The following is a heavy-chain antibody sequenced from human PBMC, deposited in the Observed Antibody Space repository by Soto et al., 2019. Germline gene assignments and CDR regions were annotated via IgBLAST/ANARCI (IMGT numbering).Heavy chain of an antibody. CDR2: ISGSGGST. D-gene: IGHD5-18*01. V-gene: IGHV3-23*01. Sequence: PGGSLRLSCAASGFTFSSYAMSWVRQAPGKGLEWVSAISGSGGSTYYADSVKGRFTISRDNSKNTLYLQMSSLRGEDTAVYYCAKDTRRDLTWIQLWSHGMDVWGQGTTVTVSS. CDR1: GFTFSSYA. CDR3: AKDTRRDLTWIQLWSHGMDV. J-gene: IGHJ6*02.